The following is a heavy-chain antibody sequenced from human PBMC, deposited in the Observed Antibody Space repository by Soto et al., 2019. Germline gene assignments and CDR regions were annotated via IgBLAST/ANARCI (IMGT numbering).Heavy chain of an antibody. CDR3: ARGNYDILTALSPDAFDI. CDR1: GGSISSYY. D-gene: IGHD3-9*01. V-gene: IGHV4-59*01. CDR2: IYYSGST. Sequence: SETLSLTCTVSGGSISSYYWSWIRQPPGKGLEWIGYIYYSGSTNYNPSLKSRVTISVDTSKNQFSLKLSSVTAADTAVYYCARGNYDILTALSPDAFDIRGQGTMVTVSS. J-gene: IGHJ3*02.